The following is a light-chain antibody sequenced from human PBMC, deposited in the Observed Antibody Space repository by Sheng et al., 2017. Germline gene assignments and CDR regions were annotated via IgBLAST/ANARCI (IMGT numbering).Light chain of an antibody. CDR1: NIGRKS. CDR2: DDR. J-gene: IGLJ3*02. V-gene: IGLV3-21*02. CDR3: HTWDSTNDVM. Sequence: SYVLAQPPSVSVAPGQTARISCGGDNIGRKSVNWYQQKPGQAPVLVVYDDRARPSGVPERFSGSNSGNTATLTINRVEAGDEADYFCHTWDSTNDVMFVGGTKLTVL.